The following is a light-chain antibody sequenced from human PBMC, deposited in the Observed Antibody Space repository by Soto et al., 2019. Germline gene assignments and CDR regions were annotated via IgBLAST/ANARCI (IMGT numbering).Light chain of an antibody. Sequence: MLKQSPGTLSLTTGERATLSCRASQSIGSSYLAWYQQKPGQAPRLLIYGASSRATGIPDRFSGGGSGADFILSISRLEPEDFAVYYCQQYGSSPWTFGQGTKV. J-gene: IGKJ1*01. V-gene: IGKV3-20*01. CDR1: QSIGSSY. CDR2: GAS. CDR3: QQYGSSPWT.